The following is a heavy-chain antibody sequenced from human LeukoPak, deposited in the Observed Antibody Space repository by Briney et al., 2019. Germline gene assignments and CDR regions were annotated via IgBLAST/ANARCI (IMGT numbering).Heavy chain of an antibody. CDR2: INPNSGGT. CDR1: GYTFTGYY. V-gene: IGHV1-2*02. CDR3: ARYNEVGYDFWSGYYSPNDAFDI. D-gene: IGHD3-3*01. J-gene: IGHJ3*02. Sequence: ASVKVSCKASGYTFTGYYMHWVRQAPGQGLEWMGWINPNSGGTNYAQKFQGRVTVTRDTSISTAYMELSRLRSDDTAVYYCARYNEVGYDFWSGYYSPNDAFDIWGQGTMVTVSS.